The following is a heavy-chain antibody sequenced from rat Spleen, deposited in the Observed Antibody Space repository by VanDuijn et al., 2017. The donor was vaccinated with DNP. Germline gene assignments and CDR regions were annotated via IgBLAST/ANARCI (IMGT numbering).Heavy chain of an antibody. Sequence: EVQLQESGPGLVKPSQSLSLTCSVTGYSITSSYRWNWIRKFLGNKLEWMGYINSAGSTNYNPSLKSRISITKDTSKNQFFLQLNSVTTEDTATYDCARGLNYGGYTYYFEYWGQGVMVTVSS. CDR2: INSAGST. V-gene: IGHV3-3*01. CDR3: ARGLNYGGYTYYFEY. D-gene: IGHD1-11*01. J-gene: IGHJ2*01. CDR1: GYSITSSYR.